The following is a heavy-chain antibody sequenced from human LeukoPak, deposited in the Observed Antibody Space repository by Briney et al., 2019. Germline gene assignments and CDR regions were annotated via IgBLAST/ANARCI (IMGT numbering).Heavy chain of an antibody. J-gene: IGHJ4*02. CDR2: ISSSGSTI. V-gene: IGHV3-11*01. CDR3: ARDREMATIYFDY. D-gene: IGHD5-24*01. Sequence: GGSLRLSCAASGFTFSDYYMSWIRQAPGKGLEWVSYISSSGSTIYYADSVKGRFTISRDNAKNSLYLQMNSLRAEDTAVYYCARDREMATIYFDYWGQGTLVTVSS. CDR1: GFTFSDYY.